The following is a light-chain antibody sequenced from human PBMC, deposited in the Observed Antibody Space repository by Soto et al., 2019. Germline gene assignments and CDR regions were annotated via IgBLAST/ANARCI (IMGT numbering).Light chain of an antibody. V-gene: IGLV2-14*01. CDR3: SSYTSSSTYV. CDR1: SSDVGGYNY. CDR2: DVS. Sequence: QSVLTQPGSVSGSPGQSITISCTGTSSDVGGYNYVSWYQQHPGKAPKLMIYDVSNRPSGVSNRFSGSKSGNTASLTISGLQAEDEADYYRSSYTSSSTYVFGTGTKVTGL. J-gene: IGLJ1*01.